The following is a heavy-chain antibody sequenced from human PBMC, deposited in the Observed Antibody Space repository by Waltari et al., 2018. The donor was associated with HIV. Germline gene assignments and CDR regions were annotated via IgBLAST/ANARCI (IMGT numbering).Heavy chain of an antibody. Sequence: EVQLVESGGGLVQPGGSLRLSCAASGFTFSSYWMHWVRQAPGKGLVWVSSMNSDGSSTNNADSVKGRFTISRDNAKNTVYLQMNSLRAEDTALYYCASLYNYVWGSPPPFDYWGQGTLVTVSS. CDR3: ASLYNYVWGSPPPFDY. V-gene: IGHV3-74*01. CDR1: GFTFSSYW. CDR2: MNSDGSST. J-gene: IGHJ4*02. D-gene: IGHD3-16*01.